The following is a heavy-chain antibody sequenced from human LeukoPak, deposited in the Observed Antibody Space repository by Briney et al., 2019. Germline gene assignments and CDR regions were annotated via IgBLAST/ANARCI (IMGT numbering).Heavy chain of an antibody. Sequence: GGSLRLSCEVSGFMFSSYWMSWVRQAPGKGLEWVGNINQDGGTRHYVGSVKGRFTTSRDNSKKSLFLQMNSLSVEDTAVYYCARISRSRRSLDYWGQGTLVTVSS. CDR1: GFMFSSYW. V-gene: IGHV3-7*01. D-gene: IGHD1-26*01. CDR2: INQDGGTR. J-gene: IGHJ4*02. CDR3: ARISRSRRSLDY.